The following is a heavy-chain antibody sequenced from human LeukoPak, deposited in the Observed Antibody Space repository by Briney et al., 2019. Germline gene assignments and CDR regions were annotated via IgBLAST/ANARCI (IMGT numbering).Heavy chain of an antibody. Sequence: PGGALRLSCAASGFTFSGYAMSWVRQAPGKGLEWVASINARATSPYYADSVKGRFTISRDNAENTLHLQMSSLRADDTAVYYWAKESWFGEPSLDHWGQGALVTVSA. D-gene: IGHD3-10*01. CDR2: INARATSP. CDR3: AKESWFGEPSLDH. V-gene: IGHV3-23*01. J-gene: IGHJ4*02. CDR1: GFTFSGYA.